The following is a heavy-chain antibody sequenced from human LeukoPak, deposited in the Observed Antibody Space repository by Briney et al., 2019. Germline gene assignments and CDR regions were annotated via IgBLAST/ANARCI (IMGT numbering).Heavy chain of an antibody. CDR1: GGSISPYY. J-gene: IGHJ4*02. D-gene: IGHD5-12*01. Sequence: SETLSLTCSVSGGSISPYYWSWIRQPPGKGLEWIGYIYSSGSANYNPSLKSRVTISVDTSKNHFSLKLSSVTAADTAVYYCARMGGYSGYATHWGQGTLVTVAS. CDR2: IYSSGSA. CDR3: ARMGGYSGYATH. V-gene: IGHV4-59*08.